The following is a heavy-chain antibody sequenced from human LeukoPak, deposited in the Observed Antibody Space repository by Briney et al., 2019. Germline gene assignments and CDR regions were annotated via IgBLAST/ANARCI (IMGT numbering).Heavy chain of an antibody. CDR3: ARAPVDFWSGYQFDP. Sequence: QTGGSLRLSCAASGFTFSSYAMHWVRQAPGKGLEWVAVISYDGSNKYYADSVKGRFTISRDNSKNTLYLQMNSLRAEDTAVYYCARAPVDFWSGYQFDPWGQGTLVTVSS. CDR2: ISYDGSNK. CDR1: GFTFSSYA. D-gene: IGHD3-3*01. J-gene: IGHJ5*02. V-gene: IGHV3-30-3*01.